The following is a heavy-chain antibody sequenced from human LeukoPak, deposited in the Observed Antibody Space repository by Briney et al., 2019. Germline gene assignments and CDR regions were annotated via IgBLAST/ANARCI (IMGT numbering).Heavy chain of an antibody. CDR1: GFTFSSYS. CDR3: AREDPGYSSGPLDY. J-gene: IGHJ4*02. V-gene: IGHV3-21*01. CDR2: ISSSSSYI. D-gene: IGHD6-19*01. Sequence: PGGSLRLSCAASGFTFSSYSMSWVRQAPGKGLEWVSSISSSSSYIYYADSVKGRFTISRDNAKNSLYLQMNSLRAEDTAVYYCAREDPGYSSGPLDYWGQGTLVTVSS.